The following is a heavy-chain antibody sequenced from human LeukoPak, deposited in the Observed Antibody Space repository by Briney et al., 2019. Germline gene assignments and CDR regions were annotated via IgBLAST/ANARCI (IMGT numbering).Heavy chain of an antibody. CDR3: AIFLGIGSQRYYFDS. Sequence: SQTLSLTCAISGDTVSSNSAAWSWIRQSPTRGLEWLGRTYYRSTWYHDYAVSVRSRVSVNPDTSKNQFSLQLNSVTPEDTAVYYCAIFLGIGSQRYYFDSWGQGTLVTVSS. CDR2: TYYRSTWYH. CDR1: GDTVSSNSAA. V-gene: IGHV6-1*01. J-gene: IGHJ4*02. D-gene: IGHD6-19*01.